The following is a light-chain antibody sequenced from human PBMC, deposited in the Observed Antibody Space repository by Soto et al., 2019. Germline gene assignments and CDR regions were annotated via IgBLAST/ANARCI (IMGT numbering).Light chain of an antibody. CDR2: KAS. CDR1: QSISTW. V-gene: IGKV1-5*03. Sequence: DIQMTQSPSTLSASVGDRVTITCRASQSISTWLAWYQQKPGKVPKLLIYKASSLESGVPSGFSGSGSGTEFTLTISSLQPDDFATYYCQQYKSFPLTFGHRTKLALK. J-gene: IGKJ2*01. CDR3: QQYKSFPLT.